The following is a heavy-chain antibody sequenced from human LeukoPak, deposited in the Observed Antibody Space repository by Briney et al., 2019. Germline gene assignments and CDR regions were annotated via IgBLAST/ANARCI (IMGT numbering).Heavy chain of an antibody. J-gene: IGHJ6*02. V-gene: IGHV1-18*01. CDR3: ARDCDTTYHFYYGMDV. Sequence: GASVKVSCTASGYTFTSYGISWVRQAPGHGLEWMGWISTYNGNTNYAQEVQGRVTMTTDTSTSTAYMELRSLRSEDTALYYCARDCDTTYHFYYGMDVWGQGTTVTVSS. CDR2: ISTYNGNT. D-gene: IGHD1-1*01. CDR1: GYTFTSYG.